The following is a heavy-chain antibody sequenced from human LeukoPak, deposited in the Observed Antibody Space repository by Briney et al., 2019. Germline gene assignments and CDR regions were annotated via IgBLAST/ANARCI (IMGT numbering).Heavy chain of an antibody. V-gene: IGHV3-7*01. J-gene: IGHJ5*02. CDR2: IKQDGSEK. CDR3: ARDFDYYGSGSYLA. D-gene: IGHD3-10*01. Sequence: GGSLRLSCAASGFTVSSNYMSWVRQAPGKGLEWVANIKQDGSEKYYVDSVKGRFTTSRDNAKNSLYLQMNSLRAEDTAVYYCARDFDYYGSGSYLAWGQGTLVTVSS. CDR1: GFTVSSNY.